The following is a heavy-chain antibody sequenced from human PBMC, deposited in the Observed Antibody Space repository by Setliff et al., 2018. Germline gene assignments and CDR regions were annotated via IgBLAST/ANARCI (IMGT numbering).Heavy chain of an antibody. Sequence: LALTCSASGGDVIERLYYWSWVRQSPGKGLEWIGTRYYTGTTFYNPSLESRVAVSLDASEKKFSLNLRSVTTADTAVYYCARHFYPPDFFAHWGQGLVVTVS. J-gene: IGHJ4*02. CDR3: ARHFYPPDFFAH. V-gene: IGHV4-39*01. CDR1: GGDVIERLYY. CDR2: RYYTGTT. D-gene: IGHD3-3*01.